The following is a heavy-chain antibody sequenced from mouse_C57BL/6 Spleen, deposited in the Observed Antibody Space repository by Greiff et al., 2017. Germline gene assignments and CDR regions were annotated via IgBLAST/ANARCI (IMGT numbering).Heavy chain of an antibody. J-gene: IGHJ2*01. Sequence: QVQLQQPGAELVMPGASVKLSCKASGYTFTSYWMHWVKQRPGQGLEWIGEIDPSDSYTNYNQKFKGKSTLTVDKSSSTAYMQLSSLTSEDSAVYYCARSGDGYGDYFDYWGQGTTLTVSS. CDR3: ARSGDGYGDYFDY. CDR2: IDPSDSYT. D-gene: IGHD2-3*01. V-gene: IGHV1-69*01. CDR1: GYTFTSYW.